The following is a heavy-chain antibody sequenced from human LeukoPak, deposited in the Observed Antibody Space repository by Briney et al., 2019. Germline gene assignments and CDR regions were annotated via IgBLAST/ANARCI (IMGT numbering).Heavy chain of an antibody. Sequence: ASVKVSCKASGYTFTGYFIHWVRQAPGQGLEWMGRINPNSGGTNYAQRFQGRVTMTRDTSISTAYMELNRLRFDDTAVYYCASRWSIAMAGTGDDFGYWGQGTLVTVSS. V-gene: IGHV1-2*06. J-gene: IGHJ4*02. CDR1: GYTFTGYF. CDR2: INPNSGGT. D-gene: IGHD6-19*01. CDR3: ASRWSIAMAGTGDDFGY.